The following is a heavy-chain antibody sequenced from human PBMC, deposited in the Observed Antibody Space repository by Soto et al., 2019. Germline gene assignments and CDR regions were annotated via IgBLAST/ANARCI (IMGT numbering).Heavy chain of an antibody. CDR2: IIPIFGTA. CDR1: GGTFSSYA. CDR3: ARDLDYGGNSPLYFDY. D-gene: IGHD4-17*01. V-gene: IGHV1-69*01. J-gene: IGHJ4*02. Sequence: QVQLVQSGAEVKKPGSSVRVSCKASGGTFSSYAISWVRQAPGQGLEWMGGIIPIFGTANYAQKFQGRVTITADESTSTAYMELSSLRSEDTAVYYCARDLDYGGNSPLYFDYWGQGTLVTVSS.